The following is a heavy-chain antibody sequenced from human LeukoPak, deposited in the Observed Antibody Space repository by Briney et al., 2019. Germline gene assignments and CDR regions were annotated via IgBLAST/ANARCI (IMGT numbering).Heavy chain of an antibody. J-gene: IGHJ4*02. Sequence: SVKVSCKASGGTFSSYAISWVRQAPGQGLEWVGRIIPILGIANYAQKFQGRVTVTADKSTSTAYMELSSLRSEDTAVYYCASAGIVGADNYFDYWGQGTLVTVSS. V-gene: IGHV1-69*04. D-gene: IGHD1-26*01. CDR1: GGTFSSYA. CDR2: IIPILGIA. CDR3: ASAGIVGADNYFDY.